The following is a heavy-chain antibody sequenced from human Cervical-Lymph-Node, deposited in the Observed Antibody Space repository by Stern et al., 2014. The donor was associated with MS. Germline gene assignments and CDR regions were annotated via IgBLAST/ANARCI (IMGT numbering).Heavy chain of an antibody. Sequence: VKLVESETAMKQPGSSVKVSCKASGGTFGTSAVTWGRQAPGQGIGWMGAIIPVLDTATYAQNFQGRVTLTADKSTNTAYLELSSLRSDDTAVYYCATVGGYYDWYFDLWGRGTLVIVSS. D-gene: IGHD3-3*01. V-gene: IGHV1-69*06. J-gene: IGHJ2*01. CDR1: GGTFGTSA. CDR2: IIPVLDTA. CDR3: ATVGGYYDWYFDL.